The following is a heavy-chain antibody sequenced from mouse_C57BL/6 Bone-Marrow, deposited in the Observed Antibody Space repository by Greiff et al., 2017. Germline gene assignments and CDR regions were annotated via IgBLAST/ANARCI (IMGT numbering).Heavy chain of an antibody. CDR2: INPSSGYT. J-gene: IGHJ3*01. Sequence: VQGVESGAELARPGASVKTSCKASGYTFTSYTMHWVKQRPGQGLEWIGYINPSSGYTKYNQKFKDKATLTADKSSSTAYMQLSSLTSEDSAVYYCARRWLLPWFAYWGQGTLVTVSA. CDR3: ARRWLLPWFAY. D-gene: IGHD2-3*01. V-gene: IGHV1-4*01. CDR1: GYTFTSYT.